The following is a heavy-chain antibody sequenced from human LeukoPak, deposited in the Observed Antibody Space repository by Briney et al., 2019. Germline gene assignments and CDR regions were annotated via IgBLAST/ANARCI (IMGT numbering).Heavy chain of an antibody. Sequence: GASVKVSCKASGYTFTSYYMHWVRQAPGRGLEWMGIINPSGGSTSYAQKFQGRVTMTRDTSTSTVYMELSSLRSEDTAVYYCAKDHRLGNFDYWGQGTLVTVSS. CDR1: GYTFTSYY. D-gene: IGHD6-19*01. V-gene: IGHV1-46*01. CDR3: AKDHRLGNFDY. J-gene: IGHJ4*02. CDR2: INPSGGST.